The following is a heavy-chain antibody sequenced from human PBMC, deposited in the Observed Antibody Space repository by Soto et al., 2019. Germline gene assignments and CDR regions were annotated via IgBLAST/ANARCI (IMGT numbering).Heavy chain of an antibody. V-gene: IGHV3-23*01. CDR1: GFTFSSYA. CDR2: ISGSGGST. CDR3: AKDLKPWATVAAYDY. D-gene: IGHD2-15*01. Sequence: EVQLLESGGGLVQPGGSLRLSCAASGFTFSSYAMSWVHQAPGKGLEWISAISGSGGSTYYADSVKGRFTISRDNSKNTLYLQMNSLRAEDTAVYYCAKDLKPWATVAAYDYWGQGTLVTVSS. J-gene: IGHJ4*02.